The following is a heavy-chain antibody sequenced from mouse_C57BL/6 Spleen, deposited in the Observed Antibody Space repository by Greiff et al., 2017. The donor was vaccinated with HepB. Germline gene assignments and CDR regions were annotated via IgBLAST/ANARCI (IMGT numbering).Heavy chain of an antibody. Sequence: QVQLKESGPELVKLGASVKISCKASGYAFSSSWMNWVKQRPGKGLEWIGRIYPGDGATNYNGKFKGKATLTADKSSSTAYMQLSSLTSEDSAVYFCASPSYYYGSGGCFDVWGTGTTVTVSS. D-gene: IGHD1-1*01. CDR3: ASPSYYYGSGGCFDV. CDR2: IYPGDGAT. J-gene: IGHJ1*03. CDR1: GYAFSSSW. V-gene: IGHV1-82*01.